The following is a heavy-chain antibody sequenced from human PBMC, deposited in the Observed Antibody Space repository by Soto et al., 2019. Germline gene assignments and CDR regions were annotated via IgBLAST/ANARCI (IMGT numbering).Heavy chain of an antibody. J-gene: IGHJ6*02. Sequence: SETLSLTCTVSGGSISSYYWSWIRQPPGKGLEWIGYIYYTGSTNYNPSLKSRVTISVDTSKNQFSLQLSSVTAADTAVSFCARQGFGALPAVVDDWGQGTTVTVSS. CDR1: GGSISSYY. CDR2: IYYTGST. D-gene: IGHD3-10*01. CDR3: ARQGFGALPAVVDD. V-gene: IGHV4-59*01.